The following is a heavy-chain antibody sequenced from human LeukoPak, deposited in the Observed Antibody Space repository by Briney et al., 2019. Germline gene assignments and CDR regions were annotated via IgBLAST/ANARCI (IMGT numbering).Heavy chain of an antibody. CDR1: GGSISSYY. V-gene: IGHV4-59*01. CDR3: AREGSGPKAPFDY. Sequence: SETLSLTCTVSGGSISSYYWSWIRQPPGEGLEWIGYIYYSGSTNYNPSLKSRVTISVDTSKNQFSLKLSSVTAADTAVYYCAREGSGPKAPFDYWGQGTLVTVSS. J-gene: IGHJ4*02. CDR2: IYYSGST. D-gene: IGHD2-15*01.